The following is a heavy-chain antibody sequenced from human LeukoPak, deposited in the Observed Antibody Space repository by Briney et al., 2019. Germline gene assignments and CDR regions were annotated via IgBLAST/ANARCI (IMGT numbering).Heavy chain of an antibody. CDR2: ISAYNGNT. CDR3: ARTRGYYDILTGYYTDNYFDY. J-gene: IGHJ4*02. CDR1: SYTFTSYG. D-gene: IGHD3-9*01. V-gene: IGHV1-18*01. Sequence: ASVKVSCKASSYTFTSYGISWVRQAPGQGLEWMGWISAYNGNTNYAQKLQGRVTMTTDTSTSTAYMELRSLRSDDTAVYYCARTRGYYDILTGYYTDNYFDYWGQGTLVTVSS.